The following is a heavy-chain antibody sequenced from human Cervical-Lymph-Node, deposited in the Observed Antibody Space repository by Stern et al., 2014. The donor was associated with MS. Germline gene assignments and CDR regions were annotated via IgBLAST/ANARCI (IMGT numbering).Heavy chain of an antibody. CDR2: IYWGNDK. V-gene: IGHV2-70*01. D-gene: IGHD6-19*01. CDR1: GFSLSTSGMC. Sequence: QITLKESGPALGKPTQTLTLTCTFSGFSLSTSGMCVSWIRQPPGKALEXLAIIYWGNDKYYSTSLKTRLAISKDTSKNQVVLTMTNMDPVDTATYYCARLTYSGWYLFDYWGQGTLVTVSS. CDR3: ARLTYSGWYLFDY. J-gene: IGHJ4*02.